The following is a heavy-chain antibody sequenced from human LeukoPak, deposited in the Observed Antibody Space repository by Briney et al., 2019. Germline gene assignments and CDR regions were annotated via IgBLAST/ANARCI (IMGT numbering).Heavy chain of an antibody. V-gene: IGHV4-59*01. CDR3: AGFMSRYYYDSSGYGLFDI. CDR1: GGSISSYY. D-gene: IGHD3-22*01. Sequence: SETLSLTCTVSGGSISSYYWSWIRQPPGKGLEWIGYIYYSGSTNYNPSLKSRVTISVDTSKNQFSLKLSSVTAADTAVYYCAGFMSRYYYDSSGYGLFDIWGQGTMVTVSS. J-gene: IGHJ3*02. CDR2: IYYSGST.